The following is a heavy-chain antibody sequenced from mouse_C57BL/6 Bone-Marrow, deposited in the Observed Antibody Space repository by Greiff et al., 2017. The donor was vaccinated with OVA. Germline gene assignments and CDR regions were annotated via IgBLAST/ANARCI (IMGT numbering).Heavy chain of an antibody. J-gene: IGHJ3*01. D-gene: IGHD1-1*01. CDR1: GYSFTDYN. Sequence: LVESGPELVKPGASVKISCKASGYSFTDYNMNWVQQSTGKSLEWIGVISPNYGTTSYTQKFKGKATLTVDQTYNTAYMQLNSLISEDSAVDSCARGPYYGSSFAWFDYWGQGTLVTVSA. V-gene: IGHV1-39*01. CDR3: ARGPYYGSSFAWFDY. CDR2: ISPNYGTT.